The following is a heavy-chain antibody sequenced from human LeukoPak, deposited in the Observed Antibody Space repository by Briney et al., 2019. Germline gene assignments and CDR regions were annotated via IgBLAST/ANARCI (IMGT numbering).Heavy chain of an antibody. CDR1: VLTFSDYY. V-gene: IGHV3-11*01. Sequence: GGSLRLSCAASVLTFSDYYMSWIRQAPGKGLEGVSYISSSGSTIYYADSVKGRFTISRDNAKNSLYLQMNSLRAEDTAVYYCARDLSSGYNDRNYYYGMDVWGQGTTVTVSS. D-gene: IGHD3-22*01. CDR2: ISSSGSTI. CDR3: ARDLSSGYNDRNYYYGMDV. J-gene: IGHJ6*02.